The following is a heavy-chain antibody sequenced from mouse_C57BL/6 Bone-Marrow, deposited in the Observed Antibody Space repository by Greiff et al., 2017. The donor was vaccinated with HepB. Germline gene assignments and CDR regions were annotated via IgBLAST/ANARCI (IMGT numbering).Heavy chain of an antibody. D-gene: IGHD5-1-1*01. J-gene: IGHJ2*01. CDR3: ARADHHTYATGGRDY. V-gene: IGHV1-61*01. Sequence: VQLQQPGAELVRPGSSVKLSCKASGYTFTSYWMDWVKQRPGQGLEWIGNIYPSDSETHYNQKFKDKATLTVDKSSSPAYMQLSSLTSEDSAVYYCARADHHTYATGGRDYWGQGTTLTVSS. CDR2: IYPSDSET. CDR1: GYTFTSYW.